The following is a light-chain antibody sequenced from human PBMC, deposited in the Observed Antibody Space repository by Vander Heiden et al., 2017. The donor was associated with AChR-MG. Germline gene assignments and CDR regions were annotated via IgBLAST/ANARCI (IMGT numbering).Light chain of an antibody. Sequence: SYEPTPPPPGSVSPGPTASIPCPGDQQGHIYTSWYQQRAGQSPILVIYQDSKRPSGIPERFSGSNSGDTATLTITGTQVMDEADYYCQTWDSGAAWVFGGGTKLTVL. CDR2: QDS. CDR1: QQGHIY. V-gene: IGLV3-1*01. J-gene: IGLJ3*02. CDR3: QTWDSGAAWV.